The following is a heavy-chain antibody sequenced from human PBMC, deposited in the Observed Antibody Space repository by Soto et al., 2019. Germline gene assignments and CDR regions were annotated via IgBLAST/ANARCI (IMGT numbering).Heavy chain of an antibody. CDR2: ISGSDGST. J-gene: IGHJ4*02. Sequence: GGSLRLSCAVSGFTFSRYAMSWVRQTPGKGLEWVSVISGSDGSTYYADSVKGRFTISRDNSKNTLNLQMNSLRAEDTAVYYCARRSSSWYFDDWGQGTRVTVSS. CDR1: GFTFSRYA. CDR3: ARRSSSWYFDD. D-gene: IGHD6-13*01. V-gene: IGHV3-23*01.